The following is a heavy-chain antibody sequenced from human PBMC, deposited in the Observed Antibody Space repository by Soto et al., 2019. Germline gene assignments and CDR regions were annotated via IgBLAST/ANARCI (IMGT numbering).Heavy chain of an antibody. V-gene: IGHV4-31*03. CDR3: TTMDRRWFDP. J-gene: IGHJ5*02. CDR1: GGSINSGGYY. Sequence: QMQLQESGPGLVKPSQTLSLTCTVSGGSINSGGYYWTWIRQRPGKGLEWIGFISYTGSTYYSASLNSRTVISVDTSRNQFSLRLASVTAADTAIYYCTTMDRRWFDPWGPGAPVIVSS. D-gene: IGHD3-10*01. CDR2: ISYTGST.